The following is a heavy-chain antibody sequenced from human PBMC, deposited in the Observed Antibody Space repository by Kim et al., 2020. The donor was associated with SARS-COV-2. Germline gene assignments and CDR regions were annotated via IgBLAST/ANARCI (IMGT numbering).Heavy chain of an antibody. CDR1: GGSISSGSYY. D-gene: IGHD2-2*01. V-gene: IGHV4-61*02. Sequence: SETLSLTCTVSGGSISSGSYYWSWIRQPAGKGLEWIGRIYTSGSTNYNPSLKSRVTISVDTSKNQFSLKLSSVTAADTAVYYCARDYVPSWPNYYYYGMDVWGQGTTVTVSS. CDR3: ARDYVPSWPNYYYYGMDV. CDR2: IYTSGST. J-gene: IGHJ6*02.